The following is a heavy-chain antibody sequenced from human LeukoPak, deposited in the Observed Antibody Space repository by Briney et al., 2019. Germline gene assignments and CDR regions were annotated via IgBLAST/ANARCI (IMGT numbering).Heavy chain of an antibody. Sequence: VASVKVSCKASGGTFSSYAISWVRQAPGQGLEWMGRIIPIFAIANYAQKFQGRVTITADKSTSTAYMELSSLRSEDTAVYYCARAPSSGSYFDYWGKGTLVTVSS. J-gene: IGHJ4*02. V-gene: IGHV1-69*04. D-gene: IGHD1-26*01. CDR2: IIPIFAIA. CDR1: GGTFSSYA. CDR3: ARAPSSGSYFDY.